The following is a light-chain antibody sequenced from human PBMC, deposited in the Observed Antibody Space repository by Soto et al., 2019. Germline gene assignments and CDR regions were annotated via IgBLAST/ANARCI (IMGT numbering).Light chain of an antibody. Sequence: EIVLTQSPGTLSLSPGERATLSCRASQSVTSSSLAWYQQKSGQAPRLLIYGTSNRATGIPDRFSGSGSGTEFTLTISRLEPEDFAVYYCQQSYSTPITFGQGTRLEIK. CDR3: QQSYSTPIT. CDR2: GTS. J-gene: IGKJ5*01. CDR1: QSVTSSS. V-gene: IGKV3-20*01.